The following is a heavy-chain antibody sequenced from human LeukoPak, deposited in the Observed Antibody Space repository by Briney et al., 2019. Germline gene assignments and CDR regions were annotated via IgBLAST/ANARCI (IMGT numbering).Heavy chain of an antibody. CDR1: GFTFSSYG. D-gene: IGHD2-2*02. CDR2: ISYGGSNK. V-gene: IGHV3-30*18. Sequence: PGGSLRLSCAASGFTFSSYGMHWVRQAPGKGLEWVAVISYGGSNKYYADSVKGRFTIPRDNSKNTLYLQRTSLRAEDTAVYYCAKVSRYCSSTSCYTYYYYYGMDVWGQGTTVTVSS. CDR3: AKVSRYCSSTSCYTYYYYYGMDV. J-gene: IGHJ6*01.